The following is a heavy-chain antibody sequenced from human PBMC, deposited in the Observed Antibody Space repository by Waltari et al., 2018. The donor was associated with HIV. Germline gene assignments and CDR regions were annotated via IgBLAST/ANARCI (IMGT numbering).Heavy chain of an antibody. V-gene: IGHV4-34*01. CDR1: GWSLNPYH. D-gene: IGHD6-19*01. J-gene: IGHJ1*01. CDR3: ARGLLAVAGTDEYFHH. CDR2: ISHGGPS. Sequence: QVHLQQWGGGPRKHSQSLSLTCSVVGWSLNPYHSSWLRQSPGRGLEWIGYISHGGPSSYNPSLKNRVAMSMDTSKNQFSLNLKSLTPADTAVYYCARGLLAVAGTDEYFHHWGPGALVTVSS.